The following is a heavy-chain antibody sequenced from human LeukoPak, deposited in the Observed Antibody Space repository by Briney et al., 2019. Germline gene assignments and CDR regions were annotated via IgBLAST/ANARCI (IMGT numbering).Heavy chain of an antibody. CDR3: ARVEDGSGYYPS. CDR1: GGSISSSSYY. D-gene: IGHD3-22*01. J-gene: IGHJ5*02. CDR2: VYYSGST. Sequence: SETLSLTCTVSGGSISSSSYYWGWIRQPPGKGLEWIGSVYYSGSTYYNPSLKSRVTISVDTSKNQFSLKLSSVTAADAAVYYCARVEDGSGYYPSWGQGTLVTVSS. V-gene: IGHV4-39*07.